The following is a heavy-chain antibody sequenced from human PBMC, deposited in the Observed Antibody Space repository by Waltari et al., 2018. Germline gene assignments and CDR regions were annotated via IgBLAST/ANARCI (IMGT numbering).Heavy chain of an antibody. V-gene: IGHV3-53*01. D-gene: IGHD5-12*01. CDR2: IYSGGST. CDR1: GFTVSSNY. Sequence: EVQLVESGGGLIQPGGSLRLSCAASGFTVSSNYMSWVRQAPGKGLDWCSVIYSGGSTYYADSVKGRFTISRDNSKNTLYLQMNSLRAEDTAVYYCARSGDSGYEDYYYGMDVWGQGTTVTVSS. J-gene: IGHJ6*02. CDR3: ARSGDSGYEDYYYGMDV.